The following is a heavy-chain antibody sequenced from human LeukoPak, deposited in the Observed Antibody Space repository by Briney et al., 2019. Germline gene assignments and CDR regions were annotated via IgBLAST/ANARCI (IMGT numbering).Heavy chain of an antibody. D-gene: IGHD3-22*01. Sequence: PGGSLRLSCAASGFTFSSYNMNWVRQAPGMGLEWVSSISSSSSYIYYADSVKGRFTISRDNAKNSLYLQMNSLRAEDTAVYYCARGDSSGWFRNWFDPWGQGTLVTVSS. CDR3: ARGDSSGWFRNWFDP. J-gene: IGHJ5*02. V-gene: IGHV3-21*01. CDR2: ISSSSSYI. CDR1: GFTFSSYN.